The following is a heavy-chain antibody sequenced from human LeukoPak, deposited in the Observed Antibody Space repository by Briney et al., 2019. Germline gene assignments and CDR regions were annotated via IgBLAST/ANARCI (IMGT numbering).Heavy chain of an antibody. CDR3: ARSDYHNSGSHTVFDAFDI. D-gene: IGHD3-10*01. CDR2: IDDSGNT. J-gene: IGHJ3*02. Sequence: SETLSLTCTVSGGSVSRYYWSWIRRPPGKGLEWIGYIDDSGNTNYNPSLKSQVTISVDKSKNQFSLKLSFVTAADTAMYYCARSDYHNSGSHTVFDAFDIWGQGTRVTVSS. V-gene: IGHV4-59*02. CDR1: GGSVSRYY.